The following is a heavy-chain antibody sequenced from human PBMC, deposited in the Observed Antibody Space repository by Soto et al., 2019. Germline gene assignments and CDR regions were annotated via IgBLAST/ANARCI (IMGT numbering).Heavy chain of an antibody. V-gene: IGHV4-34*01. Sequence: PSETLSLTCAVYGGSFSGYYWSWIRQPPGKGLEWIGEINHSGSTNYNPSLKSRVTISVDTSKNQFSLKLSSVTAADTAVYYCARGLVDYGDYFDYRGQGTLVTVSS. CDR2: INHSGST. CDR1: GGSFSGYY. J-gene: IGHJ4*02. D-gene: IGHD4-17*01. CDR3: ARGLVDYGDYFDY.